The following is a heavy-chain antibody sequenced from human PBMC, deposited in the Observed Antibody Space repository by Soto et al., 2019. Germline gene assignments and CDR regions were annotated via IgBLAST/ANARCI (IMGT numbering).Heavy chain of an antibody. Sequence: PGGSLRLSCAASGFTFSSYAMSWVRQAPGKGLERVSAISGSGGSTYYADSVKGRFTISRDNSKNTLYLQMNSLRAEDTAVYYCAKARAQYYDFWSDYPVDYWGQGTLVTVSS. D-gene: IGHD3-3*01. CDR2: ISGSGGST. J-gene: IGHJ4*02. CDR1: GFTFSSYA. CDR3: AKARAQYYDFWSDYPVDY. V-gene: IGHV3-23*01.